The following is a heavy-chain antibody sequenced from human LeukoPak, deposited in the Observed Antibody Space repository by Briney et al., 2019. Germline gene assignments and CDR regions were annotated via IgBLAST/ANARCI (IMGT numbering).Heavy chain of an antibody. J-gene: IGHJ4*02. CDR1: GFTFSSYG. V-gene: IGHV3-23*01. CDR2: ISGSGGST. CDR3: AKWGYDYVWGSYLGGFDY. Sequence: GGSLRLSCAASGFTFSSYGMSWVRQAPGKGLEWVSAISGSGGSTYYADSVKGRFTISRDNSKNTLYLQMNSLRAEDTAVYYCAKWGYDYVWGSYLGGFDYWGQGTLVTVSS. D-gene: IGHD3-16*01.